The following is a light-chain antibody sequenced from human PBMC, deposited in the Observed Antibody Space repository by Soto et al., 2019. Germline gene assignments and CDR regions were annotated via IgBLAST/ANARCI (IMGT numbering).Light chain of an antibody. J-gene: IGLJ1*01. CDR1: SSNIGANYD. CDR2: GNS. CDR3: QSYDSILTVYV. V-gene: IGLV1-40*01. Sequence: QAVVTQPPSVSGAPGQRVTISCTGSSSNIGANYDVHWYQQRPGTAPKLLIFGNSNRPSGVPDRFSGSKSGTSASLAITGLQAEDEADYYCQSYDSILTVYVFGTGTKVTVL.